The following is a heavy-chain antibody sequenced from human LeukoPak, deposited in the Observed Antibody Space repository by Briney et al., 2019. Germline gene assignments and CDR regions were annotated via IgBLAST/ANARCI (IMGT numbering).Heavy chain of an antibody. V-gene: IGHV3-7*01. CDR1: GFTFSSYW. J-gene: IGHJ4*02. CDR2: IKQDGSEK. Sequence: GGSLRLSCAASGFTFSSYWMSWVRQAPGKGLEWVANIKQDGSEKYYVDSVKGRFTISRDNAKNSLYLQMNSLRAEDTAVYYCARETEPTYYDILTGRARVWYFDYWGQGTLVTVSS. CDR3: ARETEPTYYDILTGRARVWYFDY. D-gene: IGHD3-9*01.